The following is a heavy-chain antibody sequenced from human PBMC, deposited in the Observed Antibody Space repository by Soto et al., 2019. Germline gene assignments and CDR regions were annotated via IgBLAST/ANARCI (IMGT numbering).Heavy chain of an antibody. D-gene: IGHD3-10*01. V-gene: IGHV3-23*01. CDR2: ISGSGGST. CDR1: GFTFSSYA. Sequence: GGSLRLSCAASGFTFSSYAMSWVRQAPGKGLEWVSAISGSGGSTYYADSVKGRFTISRDNSKNTLYLQMNSLRAEDTAVYYCAKVEPIWFGDTPYYFDYWGQGTLVTVSS. CDR3: AKVEPIWFGDTPYYFDY. J-gene: IGHJ4*02.